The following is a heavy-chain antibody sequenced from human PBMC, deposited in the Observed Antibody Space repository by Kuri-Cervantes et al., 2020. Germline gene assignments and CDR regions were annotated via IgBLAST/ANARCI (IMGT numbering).Heavy chain of an antibody. CDR2: IKRDGSEK. Sequence: GGSLRLSCAASGFTFSSYWMSWVRQAPGKGLEWVANIKRDGSEKYYVDSVEGRFTISRDNAKNSLYLQMNSLRAEDTAVYYCARALRAIRWNYSWEYYYYMDVWGKGTTVTVSS. CDR1: GFTFSSYW. V-gene: IGHV3-7*04. J-gene: IGHJ6*03. D-gene: IGHD1-7*01. CDR3: ARALRAIRWNYSWEYYYYMDV.